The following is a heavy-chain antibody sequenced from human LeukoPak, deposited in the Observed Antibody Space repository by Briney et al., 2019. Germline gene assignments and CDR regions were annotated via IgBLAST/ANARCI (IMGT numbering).Heavy chain of an antibody. CDR2: IIPIFGIA. CDR3: ASPGRIEHGMDV. D-gene: IGHD5-18*01. V-gene: IGHV1-69*04. CDR1: GGTFSSYA. Sequence: ASVKVSCKASGGTFSSYAISWVRQAPGQGLEWMGRIIPIFGIANYAQKFQGRVTITAGKSTSTAYMELSSLRSEDTAVYYCASPGRIEHGMDVWGQGTTVTVSS. J-gene: IGHJ6*02.